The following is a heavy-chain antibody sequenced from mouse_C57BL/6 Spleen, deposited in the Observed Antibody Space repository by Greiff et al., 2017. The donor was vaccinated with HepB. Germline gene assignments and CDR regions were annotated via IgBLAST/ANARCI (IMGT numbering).Heavy chain of an antibody. Sequence: EVKLMESEGGLVQPGSSMKLSCTASGFTFSDYYMAWVRQVPEKGLEWVANINYDGSSTYYLDSLKSRFIISRDNAKNILYRQMSSLKSEDTATYYCARGAYYDYVDNYAMDYWGQGTSVTVSS. V-gene: IGHV5-16*01. CDR1: GFTFSDYY. D-gene: IGHD2-4*01. CDR3: ARGAYYDYVDNYAMDY. J-gene: IGHJ4*01. CDR2: INYDGSST.